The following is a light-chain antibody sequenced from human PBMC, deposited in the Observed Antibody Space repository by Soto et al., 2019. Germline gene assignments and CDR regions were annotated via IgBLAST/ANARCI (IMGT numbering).Light chain of an antibody. V-gene: IGKV1-6*01. CDR2: EAS. Sequence: AIQVTQSPSSLSASVGDRVTISCRASQGIGNDLGWYLQKPGKAPKLLIYEASTLQTGVASRFSGSGSGTDFTLTISSLQPEDFATYYCLQDYVYPWTFGQGTKVEVK. CDR3: LQDYVYPWT. CDR1: QGIGND. J-gene: IGKJ1*01.